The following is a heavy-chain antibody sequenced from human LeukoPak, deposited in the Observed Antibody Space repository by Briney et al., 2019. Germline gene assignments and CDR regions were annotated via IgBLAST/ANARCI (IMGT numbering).Heavy chain of an antibody. CDR1: GFTFEDYV. D-gene: IGHD3-10*01. CDR2: ISWNSRSI. V-gene: IGHV3-9*03. CDR3: AKETYGIDI. J-gene: IGHJ3*02. Sequence: GGSLRLSCAASGFTFEDYVMHWVRQAPGKGLEWVPGISWNSRSIGYADSVKGRFTISRDNAKNSLYLQMNSLTVEDMAFYYCAKETYGIDIWGQGTMVTVSS.